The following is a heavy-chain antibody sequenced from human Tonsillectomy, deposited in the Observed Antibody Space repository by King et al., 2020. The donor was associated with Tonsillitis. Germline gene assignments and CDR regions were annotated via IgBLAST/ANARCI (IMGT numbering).Heavy chain of an antibody. D-gene: IGHD1-26*01. V-gene: IGHV1-46*01. CDR3: ARPLFSGNYWDFGY. CDR2: SNPNDDST. CDR1: GYTFTSYY. Sequence: VQLVQSGAEVKKPGASVRVSCKASGYTFTSYYIQWVRQAPGQGLEWMGISNPNDDSTTYAQKFQGRVTMTRDLSTSTVYMELTNLRSEDTAVYYCARPLFSGNYWDFGYWGQGILVTVSS. J-gene: IGHJ4*02.